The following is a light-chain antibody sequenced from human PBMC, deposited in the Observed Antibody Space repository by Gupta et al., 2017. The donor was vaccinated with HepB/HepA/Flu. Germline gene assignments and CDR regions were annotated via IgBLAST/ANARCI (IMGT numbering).Light chain of an antibody. V-gene: IGLV2-8*01. CDR3: TSHAGSGNYV. CDR1: SSDVGAYNY. CDR2: GVS. J-gene: IGLJ1*01. Sequence: QSALTQPPSASGSPGQSVTISCTGTSSDVGAYNYVSWYQQHPGKAPKLLIYGVSERPSGVPDRFSGSKSGNTASLTVSGLQAEDEADYYCTSHAGSGNYVFGTGTQVTVL.